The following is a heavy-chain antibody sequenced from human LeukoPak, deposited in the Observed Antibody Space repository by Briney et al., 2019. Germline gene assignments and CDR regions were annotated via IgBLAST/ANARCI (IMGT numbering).Heavy chain of an antibody. J-gene: IGHJ4*02. Sequence: SQTLSLTCAISGDSVSSNRAAWNWIRQSPSRGLEWLGRTYYRSKWYDEYALSVKSRITIIPDTSKNHFSLQLNSVTPGDTAVYFCPREGAYSGTYYLDYWGQGTLVTVSS. V-gene: IGHV6-1*01. CDR3: PREGAYSGTYYLDY. CDR2: TYYRSKWYD. D-gene: IGHD5-12*01. CDR1: GDSVSSNRAA.